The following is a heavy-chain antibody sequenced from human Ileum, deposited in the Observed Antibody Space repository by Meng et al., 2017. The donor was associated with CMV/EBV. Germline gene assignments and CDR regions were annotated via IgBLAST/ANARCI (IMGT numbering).Heavy chain of an antibody. CDR2: ISYDGNRK. CDR1: GFTLSAYG. V-gene: IGHV3-30-3*01. J-gene: IGHJ6*02. D-gene: IGHD1-26*01. CDR3: ARDLPSSLGMDV. Sequence: GESLKISCAASGFTLSAYGVHWVRQAPGKGLEWVAFISYDGNRKYYADSVEGRFTVSRDNSENTLFLQMNSLRGEDTALYYCARDLPSSLGMDVWGQGTTVTVSS.